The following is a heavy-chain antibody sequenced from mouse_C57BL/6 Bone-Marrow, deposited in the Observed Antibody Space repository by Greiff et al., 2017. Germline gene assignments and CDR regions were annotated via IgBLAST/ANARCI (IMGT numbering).Heavy chain of an antibody. J-gene: IGHJ2*01. CDR1: GFTFSSYA. CDR3: ARGGDFDY. V-gene: IGHV5-4*03. Sequence: EVKFVESGGGLVKPGGSLKLSCAASGFTFSSYAMSWVRQTPEKRLEWVATISDGGSYTYYPDNVKGRFTISRDNAKNNLYLQMSHLKSEDTAMYYCARGGDFDYWGQGTTLTVSS. CDR2: ISDGGSYT.